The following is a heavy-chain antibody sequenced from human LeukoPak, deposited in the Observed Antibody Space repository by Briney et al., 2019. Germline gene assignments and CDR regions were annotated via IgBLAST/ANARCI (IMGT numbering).Heavy chain of an antibody. V-gene: IGHV1-69*04. J-gene: IGHJ4*02. CDR2: IIPILGIA. CDR1: GGTFSSYA. CDR3: ARVPGAATVTTDGT. Sequence: SVKVSCKASGGTFSSYAISWVRQAPGQGLEWMGRIIPILGIANYAQNFQGRVTITADKSTSTAYMELSSLRSEDTAVYYCARVPGAATVTTDGTWGQGTLVTVSS. D-gene: IGHD4-17*01.